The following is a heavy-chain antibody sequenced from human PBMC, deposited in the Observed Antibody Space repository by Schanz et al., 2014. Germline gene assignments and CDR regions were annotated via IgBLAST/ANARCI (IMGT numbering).Heavy chain of an antibody. D-gene: IGHD1-26*01. Sequence: QLRLQESGPGLVKPSETLSLTCTVSGASISSDTYYWGWIRQPPGKGLEWIGYIFFSGATHQNPSLKSRISISIDTSKNQFSLDLTSVTAADTAVYYCARGGFWGSYYGLFDYWGQGALVTVSS. V-gene: IGHV4-30-4*08. CDR1: GASISSDTYY. CDR2: IFFSGAT. CDR3: ARGGFWGSYYGLFDY. J-gene: IGHJ4*02.